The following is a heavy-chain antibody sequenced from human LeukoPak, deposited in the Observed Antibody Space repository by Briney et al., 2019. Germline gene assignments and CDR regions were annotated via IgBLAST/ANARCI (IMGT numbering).Heavy chain of an antibody. CDR2: ISSSGSTI. D-gene: IGHD6-6*01. V-gene: IGHV3-48*03. J-gene: IGHJ4*02. Sequence: QPGGSLRLSCAASGFTFSSYEMNWVRQAPGKGLEWVSYISSSGSTIYYADSVKGRFTISRDNAKNSLYLQMNSLRAEDTAVYYCARVRIAARVSDYWGQGTLVTVSS. CDR3: ARVRIAARVSDY. CDR1: GFTFSSYE.